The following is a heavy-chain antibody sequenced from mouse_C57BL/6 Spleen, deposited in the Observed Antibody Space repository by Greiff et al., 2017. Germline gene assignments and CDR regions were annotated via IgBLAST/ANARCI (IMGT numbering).Heavy chain of an antibody. Sequence: QVQLKESGAELMKPGASVKLSCKATGYTFTGYWIEWVKQRPGHGLEWIGEILPGSGSTNYNEKFKGKAKFTADTSSNTAYMQLSSLTTDDSAIYYCAWDYGISPWFAYWGQVTLVTFSA. J-gene: IGHJ3*01. CDR2: ILPGSGST. CDR1: GYTFTGYW. CDR3: AWDYGISPWFAY. D-gene: IGHD1-1*01. V-gene: IGHV1-9*01.